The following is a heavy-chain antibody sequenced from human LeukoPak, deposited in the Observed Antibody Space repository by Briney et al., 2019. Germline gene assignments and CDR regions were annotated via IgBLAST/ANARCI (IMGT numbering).Heavy chain of an antibody. V-gene: IGHV3-43*02. CDR1: GFTFDDYA. CDR3: AKDEYSYGYFDY. D-gene: IGHD5-18*01. Sequence: GGSLRLSCAASGFTFDDYAMHWVRQAPGKGLEWVSLISGDGSSTYYADSVKGRFTISRDNSKNSLYLQMNSLRTEDTALYYCAKDEYSYGYFDYWGQGTLVTVSS. J-gene: IGHJ4*02. CDR2: ISGDGSST.